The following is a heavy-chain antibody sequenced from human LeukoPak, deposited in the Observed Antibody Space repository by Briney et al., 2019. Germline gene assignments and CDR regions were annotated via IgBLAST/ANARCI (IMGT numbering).Heavy chain of an antibody. CDR3: AKRPHDSSGYSAY. CDR2: ISISSNTI. V-gene: IGHV3-48*01. Sequence: PGGSLRLSCAASGFTFSSYSMNWVRQAPGKGLEWVSYISISSNTIFYADSVKGRFTTSRDNSKNTLYLQMNSLRAEDTAVYYCAKRPHDSSGYSAYWGQGTLVTVSS. J-gene: IGHJ4*02. CDR1: GFTFSSYS. D-gene: IGHD3-22*01.